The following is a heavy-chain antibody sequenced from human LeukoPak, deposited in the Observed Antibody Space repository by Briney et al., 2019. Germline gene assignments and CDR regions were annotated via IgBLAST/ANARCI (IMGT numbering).Heavy chain of an antibody. V-gene: IGHV4-4*07. Sequence: SETLSLTCTVTGGSISSYYWIWIRQPPGQGLQWIRRIYTSGSTNYNPSLKSRVTMSVDTSKNQFSLKLSSVTAADTAVYYCARDLHYYDSSGYYYSDAFDIWGQGTMVTVSS. CDR3: ARDLHYYDSSGYYYSDAFDI. J-gene: IGHJ3*02. D-gene: IGHD3-22*01. CDR1: GGSISSYY. CDR2: IYTSGST.